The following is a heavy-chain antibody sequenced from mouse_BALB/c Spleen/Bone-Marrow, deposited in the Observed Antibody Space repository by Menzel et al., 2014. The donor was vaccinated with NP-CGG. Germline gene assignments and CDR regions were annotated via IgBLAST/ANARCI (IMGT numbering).Heavy chain of an antibody. Sequence: EVQRVEPGGGLVKPGGSLKLSCAASGFTFSSYTMSWVRQTPEKRLEWVATISSGGYTYYPDSVKGRFTISRDNAKNTLYLQMSSLKSEDTAMYYCTRDGKGNYDYAMDYWGQGTSVTVSS. CDR1: GFTFSSYT. J-gene: IGHJ4*01. CDR2: ISSGGYT. D-gene: IGHD2-1*01. V-gene: IGHV5-6-4*01. CDR3: TRDGKGNYDYAMDY.